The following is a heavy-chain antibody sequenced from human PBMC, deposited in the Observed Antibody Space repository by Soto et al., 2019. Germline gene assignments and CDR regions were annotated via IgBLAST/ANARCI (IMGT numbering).Heavy chain of an antibody. J-gene: IGHJ5*02. Sequence: QLGGSLRLSCAASGFTFSSYAMSWVRQAPGKGLEWVSAISGSGGSTYYADSVKGRFTISRDNSKNTLYLQMNSLRAEDTAVYYCAKVVTQQRYVWKDEPNNWFDPWGQGTLVAVSS. CDR2: ISGSGGST. V-gene: IGHV3-23*01. CDR3: AKVVTQQRYVWKDEPNNWFDP. D-gene: IGHD3-16*01. CDR1: GFTFSSYA.